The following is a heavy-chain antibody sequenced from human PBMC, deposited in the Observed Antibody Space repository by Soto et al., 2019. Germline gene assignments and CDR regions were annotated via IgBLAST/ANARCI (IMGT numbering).Heavy chain of an antibody. J-gene: IGHJ6*02. CDR1: GGSVSSGSYY. V-gene: IGHV4-61*01. Sequence: SETLSLTCTVSGGSVSSGSYYWSWIRQPPGKGLEWIGYIYYSGSTNYNPSLKSRVTISVDTSKNQFSLKLSSVTAADTAVYYCARVRGRLWFGELKGNYYYYGMDVWGQGTTVTVSS. D-gene: IGHD3-10*01. CDR3: ARVRGRLWFGELKGNYYYYGMDV. CDR2: IYYSGST.